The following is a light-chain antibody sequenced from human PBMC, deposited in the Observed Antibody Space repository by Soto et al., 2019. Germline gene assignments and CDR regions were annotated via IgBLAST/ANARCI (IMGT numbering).Light chain of an antibody. J-gene: IGKJ4*01. Sequence: TLSLSPGESATLSCRASQSVRSSYLAWYQQTPGQTPRLLIYAASSRATGIPDRFSGSGSGTDFTLTISRLEPEDFAVYYCQQYGDLPLLT. CDR1: QSVRSSY. CDR2: AAS. V-gene: IGKV3-20*01. CDR3: QQYGDLPLLT.